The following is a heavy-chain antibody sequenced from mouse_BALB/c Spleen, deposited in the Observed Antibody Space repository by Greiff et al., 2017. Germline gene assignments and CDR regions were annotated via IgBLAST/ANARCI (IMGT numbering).Heavy chain of an antibody. J-gene: IGHJ3*01. CDR2: INPNNGGT. Sequence: DVQLQESGPELVKTGASVKIPCKASGYTFTDYNMDWVKQSHGKSLEWIGDINPNNGGTIYNQKFKGKATLTVDKSSSTAYMELRSLTSEDTAVYYCARERGFAWFAYWGQGTLVTVSA. V-gene: IGHV1-18*01. CDR1: GYTFTDYN. CDR3: ARERGFAWFAY.